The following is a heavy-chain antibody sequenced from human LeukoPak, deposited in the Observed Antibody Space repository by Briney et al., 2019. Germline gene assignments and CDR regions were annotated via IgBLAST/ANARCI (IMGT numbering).Heavy chain of an antibody. Sequence: SETLSLTCTVSGGSISSYYWSWIPQPAGKGLEWIGRIYSTGSTNYNPSLKSRVTMSVDTSKNQFSLRLRSVNAADTAVYYCARQIASAGTAGFDFWGQGALVTVSS. CDR3: ARQIASAGTAGFDF. J-gene: IGHJ4*02. CDR2: IYSTGST. CDR1: GGSISSYY. V-gene: IGHV4-4*07. D-gene: IGHD6-13*01.